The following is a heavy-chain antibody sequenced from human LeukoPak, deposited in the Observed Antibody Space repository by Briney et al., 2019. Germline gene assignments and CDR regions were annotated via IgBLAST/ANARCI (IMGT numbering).Heavy chain of an antibody. V-gene: IGHV1-46*01. CDR1: GYTFTSYY. D-gene: IGHD3-10*01. CDR2: INPSGGST. J-gene: IGHJ4*02. CDR3: ARDMVRGVTGYYFDY. Sequence: GAAVKVSCKASGYTFTSYYMHWVRQAPGQGLEWVGIINPSGGSTSYAQKFQGRVTMTRDTSTSTVYMELSSLRSEDTAVYYCARDMVRGVTGYYFDYWGQGTLVTVSS.